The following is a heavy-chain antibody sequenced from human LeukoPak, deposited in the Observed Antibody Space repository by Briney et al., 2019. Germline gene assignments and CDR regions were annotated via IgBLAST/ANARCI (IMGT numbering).Heavy chain of an antibody. CDR3: AKHLYYDSGAYHTLSSFDY. CDR1: GFTFSNYA. D-gene: IGHD3-22*01. J-gene: IGHJ4*02. Sequence: QPVGSLRLSCAASGFTFSNYAMSWVRQAPGKGLEWVSVISGSGGSTYYADSVKGRFTISRDNSKNTLYVQMNSLRAEDTAVYYCAKHLYYDSGAYHTLSSFDYWGQGTLVTVSS. V-gene: IGHV3-23*01. CDR2: ISGSGGST.